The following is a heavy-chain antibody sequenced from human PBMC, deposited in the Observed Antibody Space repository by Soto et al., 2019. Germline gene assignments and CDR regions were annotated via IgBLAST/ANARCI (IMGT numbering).Heavy chain of an antibody. CDR1: GFIFSGYA. V-gene: IGHV3-30-3*01. J-gene: IGHJ4*02. CDR2: ISYDGNNK. CDR3: AKDTSVYAIDY. D-gene: IGHD5-12*01. Sequence: QVQLVESGGGVVQPGRSLRLSCAASGFIFSGYAMHWVRQAPGKGLEWVAVISYDGNNKYYADSVKGRFTVSRDNSKNTLYVQMNNLSAEDTAMYYFAKDTSVYAIDYWGQGPLVNASS.